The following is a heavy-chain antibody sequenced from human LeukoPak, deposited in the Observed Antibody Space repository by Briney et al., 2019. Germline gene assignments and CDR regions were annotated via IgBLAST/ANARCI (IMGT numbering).Heavy chain of an antibody. CDR1: GGTFSSYA. V-gene: IGHV1-46*01. D-gene: IGHD3-22*01. CDR2: INPSGGST. J-gene: IGHJ4*02. CDR3: ARGDGYDKGDY. Sequence: ASVKVSCKASGGTFSSYAISWVRQAPGQGLEWMGIINPSGGSTSYAQKFQGRVTMTRDMSTSTVYMELSSLRSEDTAVYYCARGDGYDKGDYWGQGTLVTVSS.